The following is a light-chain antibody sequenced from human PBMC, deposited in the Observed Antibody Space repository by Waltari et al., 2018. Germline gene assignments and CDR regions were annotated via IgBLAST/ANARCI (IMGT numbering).Light chain of an antibody. CDR3: QQRSIWPT. CDR2: GAS. CDR1: ESVSSY. V-gene: IGKV3-11*01. Sequence: EIVLTQSPVTLSLFPGERATLSCRASESVSSYFAWYQQKPGQAPRLLIYGASNRATGIPARFSGSGSGTDFTLTISSLEPEDFAVYYCQQRSIWPTFGQGTKVEFK. J-gene: IGKJ1*01.